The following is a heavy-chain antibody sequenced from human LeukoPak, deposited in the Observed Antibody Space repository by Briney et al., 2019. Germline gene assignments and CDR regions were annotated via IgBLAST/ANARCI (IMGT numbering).Heavy chain of an antibody. V-gene: IGHV3-23*01. CDR1: GFMFSNFA. CDR3: ARDKPRITMVRGVINPIDY. J-gene: IGHJ4*02. CDR2: IYFSGGNT. Sequence: GGSLRLSCAASGFMFSNFAMSWVRQAPGKGLEWVSTIYFSGGNTYSADSVKGRFTISRDNAKNSLYLQMNSLRAEDTAVYYCARDKPRITMVRGVINPIDYWGQGTLVTVSS. D-gene: IGHD3-10*01.